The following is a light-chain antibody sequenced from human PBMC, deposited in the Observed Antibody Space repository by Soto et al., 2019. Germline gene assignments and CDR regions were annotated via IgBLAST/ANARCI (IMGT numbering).Light chain of an antibody. J-gene: IGLJ1*01. CDR2: EVS. CDR3: SSYVGSNNFV. Sequence: QSALTQPPSASGSPGQSVTISCTGTSSDVGGYNYVSWYQQHPGKAPKLIIYEVSKRPSGVPDLFSGSKSGNTASLTVSGLQAEDEADYYCSSYVGSNNFVFGTGTKVTVL. V-gene: IGLV2-8*01. CDR1: SSDVGGYNY.